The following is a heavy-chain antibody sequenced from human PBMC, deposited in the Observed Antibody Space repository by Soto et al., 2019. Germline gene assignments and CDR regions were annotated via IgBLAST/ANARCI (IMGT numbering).Heavy chain of an antibody. J-gene: IGHJ4*02. Sequence: GGSLRLSCAASAFNFSNYGMHWVRQAPGKGLEWVAYITYDGSNEFYADSVKGRFTISRDNSKNALFLQMNSLRPEDTAVYYSRAVPINNDYTPFRDYWGQGALVTVSS. CDR3: RAVPINNDYTPFRDY. CDR2: ITYDGSNE. D-gene: IGHD6-19*01. CDR1: AFNFSNYG. V-gene: IGHV3-30*03.